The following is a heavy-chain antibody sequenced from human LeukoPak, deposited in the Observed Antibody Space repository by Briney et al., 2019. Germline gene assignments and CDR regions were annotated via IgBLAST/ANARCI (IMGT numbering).Heavy chain of an antibody. D-gene: IGHD2-2*01. CDR1: GGTFSRYA. V-gene: IGHV1-69*01. Sequence: GSSVKVSCKASGGTFSRYAISWVRHAPGQGLEWMGGIIPIFGTANNAQKSQARATIAADESTSTAYMELSSLRSEDTAVYYCARDPEPPSYCSSTSCAGAWPTHHYWGQGTLVTVSS. CDR2: IIPIFGTA. CDR3: ARDPEPPSYCSSTSCAGAWPTHHY. J-gene: IGHJ4*02.